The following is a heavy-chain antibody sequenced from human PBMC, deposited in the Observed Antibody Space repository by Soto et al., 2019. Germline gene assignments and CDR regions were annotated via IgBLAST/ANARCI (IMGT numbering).Heavy chain of an antibody. V-gene: IGHV1-3*01. Sequence: GASVKVSCKASGYTFTSYAMHWVRQAPGQRLEWMGWINGGNGNTKYSQKFQGRVTITRDTSASTAYMELSSLRSEDTAVYYCARTSRGFGVVPFDYWGQGTLVTVSS. CDR1: GYTFTSYA. J-gene: IGHJ4*02. CDR2: INGGNGNT. CDR3: ARTSRGFGVVPFDY. D-gene: IGHD3-3*01.